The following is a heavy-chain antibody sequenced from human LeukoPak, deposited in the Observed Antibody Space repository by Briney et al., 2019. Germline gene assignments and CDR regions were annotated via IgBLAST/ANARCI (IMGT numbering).Heavy chain of an antibody. J-gene: IGHJ4*02. D-gene: IGHD6-13*01. Sequence: GGSLRLSCAASGFTFSSYSMNWVRQAPGKGLEWVSSISSSSSYIYYADSVKGRFTISRDNAKNSLYLQMNSLRAEDTAVYYCTRSGSSGWYPFSGFGYWGQGTVVTVSS. CDR1: GFTFSSYS. V-gene: IGHV3-21*01. CDR2: ISSSSSYI. CDR3: TRSGSSGWYPFSGFGY.